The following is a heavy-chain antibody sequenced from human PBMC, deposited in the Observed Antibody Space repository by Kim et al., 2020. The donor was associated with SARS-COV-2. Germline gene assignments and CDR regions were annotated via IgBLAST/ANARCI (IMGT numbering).Heavy chain of an antibody. Sequence: GGSLRLSCAASGFTFSSYGMHWVRQAPGKGLEWVAVISYDGSNKYYADSVKGRFTISRDNSKNTLYLQMNSLRAEDTAVYYCARAANYGMDVWGQGTTVTVSS. CDR3: ARAANYGMDV. CDR2: ISYDGSNK. CDR1: GFTFSSYG. V-gene: IGHV3-33*05. D-gene: IGHD5-18*01. J-gene: IGHJ6*02.